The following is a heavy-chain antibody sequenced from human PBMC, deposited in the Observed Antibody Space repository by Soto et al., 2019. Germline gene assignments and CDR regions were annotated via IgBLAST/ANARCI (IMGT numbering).Heavy chain of an antibody. J-gene: IGHJ4*02. D-gene: IGHD4-4*01. Sequence: GGSLRLSCAASGFTFSSYAMHWVRQAPGKGLEYVSAISSNGGSTYYANSVKGRFTISRDNSKNTLYLQMGSLRAEDMAVYYCARGIRLQRGYFDYWGQGTLVTVSS. V-gene: IGHV3-64*01. CDR2: ISSNGGST. CDR3: ARGIRLQRGYFDY. CDR1: GFTFSSYA.